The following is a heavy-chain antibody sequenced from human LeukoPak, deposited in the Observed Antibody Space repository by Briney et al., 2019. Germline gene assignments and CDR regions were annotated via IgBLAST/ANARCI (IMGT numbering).Heavy chain of an antibody. Sequence: PGGSLRLSCAASGFTFSSYGMHWVRQAPGKGLEWVAFIRYDGSHKYYADSVKGRFTISRDNSKNTLDLQMNSLRAEDTAVYYCASGPRLDWGQGTLVTVSS. CDR2: IRYDGSHK. V-gene: IGHV3-30*02. D-gene: IGHD3-16*01. CDR3: ASGPRLD. CDR1: GFTFSSYG. J-gene: IGHJ4*02.